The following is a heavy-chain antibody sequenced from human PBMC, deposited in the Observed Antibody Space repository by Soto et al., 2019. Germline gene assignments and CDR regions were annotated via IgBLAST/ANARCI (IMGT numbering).Heavy chain of an antibody. CDR3: AGLLGKNYFDY. CDR1: GGSFRSAY. Sequence: SETLSLTCTVSGGSFRSAYWGWIRQPPGKGLEWIGHIFFSGSTNYHPSLRSRVIISVDPSKNQFSLRLNSVTAADTAVYYCAGLLGKNYFDYWGPGTLVTVSS. J-gene: IGHJ4*02. V-gene: IGHV4-59*08. CDR2: IFFSGST. D-gene: IGHD2-15*01.